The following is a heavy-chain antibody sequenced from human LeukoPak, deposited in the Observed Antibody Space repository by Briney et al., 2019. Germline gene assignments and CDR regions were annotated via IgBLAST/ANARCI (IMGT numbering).Heavy chain of an antibody. V-gene: IGHV1-2*02. CDR3: ARDAAGAYSSTWYDY. J-gene: IGHJ4*02. CDR2: INPNSGVT. Sequence: ASVKVSCKASGYTFTGYYMHWVRQAPGQGLEWMGWINPNSGVTNFAQNFQGRVTMTRGTSISTAYMELSRLRSDDTAVYYCARDAAGAYSSTWYDYWGQGTLVTVSS. D-gene: IGHD6-13*01. CDR1: GYTFTGYY.